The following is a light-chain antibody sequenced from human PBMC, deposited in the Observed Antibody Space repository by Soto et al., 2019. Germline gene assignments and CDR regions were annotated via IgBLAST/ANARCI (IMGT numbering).Light chain of an antibody. Sequence: EIVLTQSPGTLSLSPGERATLSCRASQSVSSSYLAWYQQKPGQAPRLLIYDASSRAPGIPDRFSGSGSGTDFALTISRLEPEDFAVYYCQQYGTSTGPFGQGTKV. J-gene: IGKJ1*01. CDR1: QSVSSSY. CDR2: DAS. V-gene: IGKV3-20*01. CDR3: QQYGTSTGP.